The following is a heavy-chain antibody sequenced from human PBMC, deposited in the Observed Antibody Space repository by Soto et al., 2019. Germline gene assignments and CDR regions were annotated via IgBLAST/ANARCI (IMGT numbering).Heavy chain of an antibody. V-gene: IGHV1-69*02. J-gene: IGHJ3*01. CDR1: GGTFSTYT. Sequence: QVHLVQSGAEVKKQGSSVKVSCKTSGGTFSTYTVSWVRQAPGQGLEWIGRIIPILDVLTYAQKFQGRVTITADKSTSTAYLELTSLKSEDTAMYYCARGSEGSGTESAFHFWGQGTMVTVSS. CDR2: IIPILDVL. CDR3: ARGSEGSGTESAFHF. D-gene: IGHD2-15*01.